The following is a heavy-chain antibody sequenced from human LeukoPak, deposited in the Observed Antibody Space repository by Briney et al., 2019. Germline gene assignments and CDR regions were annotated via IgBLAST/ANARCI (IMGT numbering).Heavy chain of an antibody. CDR2: INPNSGSH. CDR1: GYTFTGYY. V-gene: IGHV1-2*02. CDR3: ARLRAAGTDHFDF. D-gene: IGHD6-13*01. Sequence: GASVKVSCKASGYTFTGYYIHWVRQAPGQGLEWMGWINPNSGSHRYAQAFQDRVVMSRDTSIGTAYMELGRLESDDTALYFCARLRAAGTDHFDFWGQGTLVTLSS. J-gene: IGHJ4*02.